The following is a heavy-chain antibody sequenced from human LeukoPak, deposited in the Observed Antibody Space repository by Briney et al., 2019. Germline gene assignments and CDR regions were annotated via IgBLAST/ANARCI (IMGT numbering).Heavy chain of an antibody. J-gene: IGHJ4*02. V-gene: IGHV4-34*01. D-gene: IGHD3-22*01. CDR2: INHSGST. CDR1: GGSFSGYY. CDR3: ARGRGIVVL. Sequence: SETLPLTCAVYGGSFSGYYWSWIRQPPGKGLEWIGEINHSGSTNYNPSLKSRVTISVDTSKNQFSLKLSSVTAADTAVYYCARGRGIVVLWGQGTLVTVSS.